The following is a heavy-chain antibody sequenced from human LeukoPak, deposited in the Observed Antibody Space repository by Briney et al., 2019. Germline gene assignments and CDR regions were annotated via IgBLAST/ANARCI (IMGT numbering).Heavy chain of an antibody. CDR2: ISGNGDTI. J-gene: IGHJ4*02. CDR3: VSAYGGLLDY. CDR1: GFIFSSYE. V-gene: IGHV3-48*03. D-gene: IGHD3-16*01. Sequence: GGSLRLSCAASGFIFSSYEMNWVRQAPGKGLEWISYISGNGDTIYYADSVKGRFTISRDNRKNSLSLQMSSLRVEDTAVCYCVSAYGGLLDYWGQGTLVTVSS.